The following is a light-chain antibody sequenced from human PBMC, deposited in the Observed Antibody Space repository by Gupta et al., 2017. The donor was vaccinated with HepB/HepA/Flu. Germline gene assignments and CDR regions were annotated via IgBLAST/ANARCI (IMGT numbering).Light chain of an antibody. CDR2: DVS. CDR1: SSDVGGYNY. Sequence: QSALPQPRSVSGSPGPSVTISCTGTSSDVGGYNYVSWYQQHPGKAPKLMIYDVSKRPSGVPDRFSGSKSGNTASLTISGLQAEDEADYYCCSYAGSYTHWVFGGGTKLTVL. CDR3: CSYAGSYTHWV. V-gene: IGLV2-11*01. J-gene: IGLJ3*02.